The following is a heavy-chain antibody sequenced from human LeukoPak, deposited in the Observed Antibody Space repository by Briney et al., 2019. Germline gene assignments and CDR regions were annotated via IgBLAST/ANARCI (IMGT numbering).Heavy chain of an antibody. CDR1: GFIFSNYW. J-gene: IGHJ4*02. CDR2: ISSSSSTI. V-gene: IGHV3-48*02. D-gene: IGHD4-17*01. CDR3: ARDLGDYGDYPSPYYFDY. Sequence: GGSLRLSCAASGFIFSNYWMSWVRQAPGKGLEWVSYISSSSSTIYYADSVKGRFTISRDNAKNSLYLQMNSLRDEDTAVYYCARDLGDYGDYPSPYYFDYWGQGTLVTVSS.